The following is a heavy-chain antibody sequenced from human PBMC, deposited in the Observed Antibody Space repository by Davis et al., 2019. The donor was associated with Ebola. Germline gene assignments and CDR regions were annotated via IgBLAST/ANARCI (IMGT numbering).Heavy chain of an antibody. V-gene: IGHV1-2*06. CDR3: ARDRWIQLWLKDY. J-gene: IGHJ4*02. CDR2: INPNSGGT. D-gene: IGHD5-18*01. CDR1: GYTFTGYY. Sequence: ASVKVSCKASGYTFTGYYMHWVRQSPGQGLVGMGRINPNSGGTNYAQKFQGRVTMTRDTSISTAERELSRLRSDDTAVYYCARDRWIQLWLKDYWGQGTLVTVSS.